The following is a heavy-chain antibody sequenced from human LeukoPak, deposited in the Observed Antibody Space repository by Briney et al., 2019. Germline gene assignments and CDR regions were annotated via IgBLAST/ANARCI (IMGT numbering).Heavy chain of an antibody. CDR1: GGSFSGYY. Sequence: PSETLSLTCAVYGGSFSGYYWSWIRQPPGKGLEWIGEINHSGSTNYNPSLKSRVTISVDTSKNQFSLKLSSVTAADTAVYYCAREVGYNDGTKAYYFDYWGQGTLVTVSS. CDR3: AREVGYNDGTKAYYFDY. D-gene: IGHD5-24*01. CDR2: INHSGST. J-gene: IGHJ4*02. V-gene: IGHV4-34*01.